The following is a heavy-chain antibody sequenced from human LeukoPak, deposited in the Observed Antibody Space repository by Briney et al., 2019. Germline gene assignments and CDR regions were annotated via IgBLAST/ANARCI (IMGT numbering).Heavy chain of an antibody. V-gene: IGHV4-34*01. CDR2: IYYSGST. CDR1: GGSFSGYY. D-gene: IGHD1-7*01. J-gene: IGHJ3*02. Sequence: SETLSLTCAVYGGSFSGYYWSWIRQPPGKGLEWIGSIYYSGSTNYNPSLKSRVTISVDTSKNQFSLKLSSVTAADTAVYYCTRDVRTLHAFDIWGQGTMVTVSS. CDR3: TRDVRTLHAFDI.